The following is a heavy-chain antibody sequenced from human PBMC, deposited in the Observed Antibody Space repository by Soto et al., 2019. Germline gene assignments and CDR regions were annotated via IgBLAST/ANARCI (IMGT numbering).Heavy chain of an antibody. Sequence: QVHLQQWGAGLLKPSETLSLTCAVYGGSFSGYYWSWIRQPPGKGLEWIGEINHSGSTNYNPSLKSRVTISVDTSKNQFSLKLSSVTAADTAVYFCANTYYNFWGGFYRGYYFDYWGQGTLVSVSS. D-gene: IGHD3-3*01. CDR3: ANTYYNFWGGFYRGYYFDY. V-gene: IGHV4-34*01. J-gene: IGHJ4*02. CDR1: GGSFSGYY. CDR2: INHSGST.